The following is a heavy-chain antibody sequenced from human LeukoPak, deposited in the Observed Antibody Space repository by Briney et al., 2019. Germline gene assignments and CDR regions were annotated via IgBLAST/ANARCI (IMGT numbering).Heavy chain of an antibody. J-gene: IGHJ3*02. CDR3: ARLWDYYGSGTPTGAFDI. CDR1: GGSISSYY. CDR2: IYYSGST. D-gene: IGHD3-10*01. V-gene: IGHV4-59*08. Sequence: SETLSLTCTVSGGSISSYYWSWIRQPPGKGLEWIGYIYYSGSTNYNTSLKSRVTISVDTSKNQFSLKLSSVTAADTAVYYCARLWDYYGSGTPTGAFDIWGQGTMVTVSS.